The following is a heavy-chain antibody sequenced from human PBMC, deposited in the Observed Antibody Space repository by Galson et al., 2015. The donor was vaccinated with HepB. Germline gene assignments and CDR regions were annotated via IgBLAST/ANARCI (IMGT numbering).Heavy chain of an antibody. Sequence: SVKVSCKASGGTFSSYAISWVRQAPGQGLEWMGGIIPIFGTANYAQKFQGGVTITADESTSTAYMELSSLRSEDTAVYYCARVMDSYYYGSGSSLYFDYWGQGTLVTVSS. CDR2: IIPIFGTA. V-gene: IGHV1-69*13. CDR3: ARVMDSYYYGSGSSLYFDY. CDR1: GGTFSSYA. D-gene: IGHD3-10*01. J-gene: IGHJ4*02.